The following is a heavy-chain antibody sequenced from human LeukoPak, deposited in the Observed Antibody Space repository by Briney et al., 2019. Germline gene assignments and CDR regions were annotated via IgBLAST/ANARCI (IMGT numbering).Heavy chain of an antibody. Sequence: GESLKISCKGSGYSFNSYWIGWVRQLPGKGLEWMGFIYPCDSDTRYSPSFQGQVTISADKSISTAYLQWSSLKASDTAMYYRAGTSRTKDAFDIWGQGTMVTVSS. CDR1: GYSFNSYW. CDR2: IYPCDSDT. V-gene: IGHV5-51*01. J-gene: IGHJ3*02. D-gene: IGHD1-1*01. CDR3: AGTSRTKDAFDI.